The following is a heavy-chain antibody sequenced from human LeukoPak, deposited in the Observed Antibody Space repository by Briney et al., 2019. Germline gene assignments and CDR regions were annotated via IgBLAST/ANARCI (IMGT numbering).Heavy chain of an antibody. J-gene: IGHJ3*02. Sequence: SETLSLTCTVSGGSLSSYYWSWIRQPAGKGLEWIGRIYTSGSTNYNPSLKSRVTMSVDTSKNQFSLKLSSVTAADTAVYYCARVRELMGVDAFDIWGQGRMVTVSS. V-gene: IGHV4-4*07. CDR1: GGSLSSYY. CDR3: ARVRELMGVDAFDI. D-gene: IGHD1-26*01. CDR2: IYTSGST.